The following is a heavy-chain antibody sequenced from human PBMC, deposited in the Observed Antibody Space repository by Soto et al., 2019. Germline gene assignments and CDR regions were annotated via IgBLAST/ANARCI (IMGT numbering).Heavy chain of an antibody. CDR3: ERELEAGTDDFDI. CDR2: ISGSGGST. V-gene: IGHV3-23*01. D-gene: IGHD6-13*01. CDR1: VFTFISYA. J-gene: IGHJ3*02. Sequence: VGSLRLSCAASVFTFISYAMSVFLQAPGKGLEWVSAISGSGGSTYYADSVKGRLTISRDNSKNTLYLQMNSLRAEDKAVYYCERELEAGTDDFDIWGKGTMVNVSS.